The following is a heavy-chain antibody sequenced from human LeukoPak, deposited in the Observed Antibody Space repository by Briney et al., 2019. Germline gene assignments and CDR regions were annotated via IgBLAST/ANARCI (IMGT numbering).Heavy chain of an antibody. Sequence: PSETLSLTCTVSGYPISSGYYWGWIRQPPGKGLEWIGSIYHSGSTYYNPSLKSRVTISVDTSKDQFSLKLSSVTAADTAVYYCARGYPRHLAFDIWGQGTMVTVSS. CDR3: ARGYPRHLAFDI. D-gene: IGHD2-2*02. V-gene: IGHV4-38-2*02. J-gene: IGHJ3*02. CDR2: IYHSGST. CDR1: GYPISSGYY.